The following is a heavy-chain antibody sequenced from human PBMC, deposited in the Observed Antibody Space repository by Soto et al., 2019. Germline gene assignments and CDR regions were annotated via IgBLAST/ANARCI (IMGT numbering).Heavy chain of an antibody. CDR1: GFTFSSYA. CDR2: ISGSGGST. D-gene: IGHD3-22*01. V-gene: IGHV3-23*01. CDR3: AKDRVVVGITMGVFDI. J-gene: IGHJ3*02. Sequence: GGSLRLSCAASGFTFSSYAMSWVRQAPGKGLEWVSAISGSGGSTYYADSVKGRFTISRDNSKNTLYLQMNSLRAEDTAVYYCAKDRVVVGITMGVFDIWGQGTMVTVSS.